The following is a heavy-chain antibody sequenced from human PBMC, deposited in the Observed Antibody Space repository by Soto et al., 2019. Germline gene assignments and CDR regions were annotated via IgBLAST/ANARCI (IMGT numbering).Heavy chain of an antibody. V-gene: IGHV2-26*01. Sequence: QLTLKVSGPVLLKPTETLTLTCTVSGFSLSIAGMGVSWVRQPPGKALEWLAHIFSNDEKSYNTSLKSRLTITKDSSRGQAVLTITDMDPLDTATYYCARIRHRSGLEGFDYRGQGTPVTVSS. D-gene: IGHD6-19*01. J-gene: IGHJ4*02. CDR3: ARIRHRSGLEGFDY. CDR1: GFSLSIAGMG. CDR2: IFSNDEK.